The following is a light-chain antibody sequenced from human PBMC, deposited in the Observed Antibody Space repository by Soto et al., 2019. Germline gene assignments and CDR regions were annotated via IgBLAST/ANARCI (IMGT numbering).Light chain of an antibody. CDR3: QHYNSFTWT. CDR1: QSISSW. Sequence: DIEMTQSPSTLSASVGYRVTITCRASQSISSWLAWYQQKPGKAPKLLIYDASSLESGVPSRFSGSGSGTEFTLTISSLQPDDFATYYCQHYNSFTWTFGQGTKVDIK. J-gene: IGKJ1*01. V-gene: IGKV1-5*01. CDR2: DAS.